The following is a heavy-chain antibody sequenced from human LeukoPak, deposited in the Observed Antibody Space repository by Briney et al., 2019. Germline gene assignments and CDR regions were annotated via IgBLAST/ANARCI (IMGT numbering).Heavy chain of an antibody. Sequence: GGSLRLSCAASGFTFSSYWMSWVRQAPGKGLEWVANIKQDGSEKYYVDSVKGRFTISRDNAKNSLYLQMNSLRAEDTAVYYCANSPNYYGSGSYLFYWGQGTLVTVSS. CDR2: IKQDGSEK. CDR1: GFTFSSYW. D-gene: IGHD3-10*01. J-gene: IGHJ4*02. CDR3: ANSPNYYGSGSYLFY. V-gene: IGHV3-7*03.